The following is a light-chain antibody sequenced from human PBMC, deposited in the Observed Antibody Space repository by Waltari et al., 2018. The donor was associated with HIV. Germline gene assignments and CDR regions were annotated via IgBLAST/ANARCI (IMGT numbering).Light chain of an antibody. CDR1: AFNIGSNY. J-gene: IGLJ3*02. Sequence: QSVLTQPPSASGTPGQRVTISCSGGAFNIGSNYVYWYQQLPGAAPKLLIYRNNQRPSGVPDRFAGSKSGTSASLAISGLRSEDEADYYCAVWDASLSAWVFGGGTKLTVL. CDR3: AVWDASLSAWV. CDR2: RNN. V-gene: IGLV1-47*01.